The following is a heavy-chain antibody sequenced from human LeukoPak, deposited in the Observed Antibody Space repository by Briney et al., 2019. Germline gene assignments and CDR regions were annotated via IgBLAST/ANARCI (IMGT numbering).Heavy chain of an antibody. J-gene: IGHJ4*02. V-gene: IGHV1-69*05. Sequence: ASVKVSCKASGGTFSSYALSWARQAPGQGLEWMGRIIPIFGTANYAQKFQGRVTITTDESTSTAYMELSSLRSEDTAVYYCASLNAGSDYWGQGTLVTVSS. CDR2: IIPIFGTA. CDR3: ASLNAGSDY. CDR1: GGTFSSYA. D-gene: IGHD3-10*01.